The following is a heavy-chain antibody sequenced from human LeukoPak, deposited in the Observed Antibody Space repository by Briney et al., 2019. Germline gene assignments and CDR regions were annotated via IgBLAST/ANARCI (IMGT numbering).Heavy chain of an antibody. V-gene: IGHV3-33*06. J-gene: IGHJ3*02. Sequence: PGGSLRLSCAASGFTFSSYGMHWVRQAPGKGLEWVAVIWYDGSNKYYADSVKGRFTISRDNSKNTLYLQMNSLRAEDTAVYYCAKDCRGGLAPDAFDIWGQGTMVTVSS. CDR3: AKDCRGGLAPDAFDI. CDR2: IWYDGSNK. CDR1: GFTFSSYG. D-gene: IGHD2-15*01.